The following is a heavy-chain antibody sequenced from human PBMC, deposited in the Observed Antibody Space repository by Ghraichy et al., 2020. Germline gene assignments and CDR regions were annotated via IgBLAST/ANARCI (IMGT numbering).Heavy chain of an antibody. D-gene: IGHD5-18*01. Sequence: ASVKVSCKVSGYTLTELSMHWVRQAPGKGLEWMGGFDPEDGETIYAQKFQGRVTMTEDTSTDTAYMELSSLRSEDTAVYYCATRKLDGYKYRVRVFDYWGQGTLVTVSS. V-gene: IGHV1-24*01. CDR3: ATRKLDGYKYRVRVFDY. J-gene: IGHJ4*02. CDR1: GYTLTELS. CDR2: FDPEDGET.